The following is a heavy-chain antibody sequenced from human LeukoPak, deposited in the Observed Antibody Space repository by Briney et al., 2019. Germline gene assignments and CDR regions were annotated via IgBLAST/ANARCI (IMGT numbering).Heavy chain of an antibody. CDR2: IYHSGST. V-gene: IGHV4-30-2*01. D-gene: IGHD6-13*01. Sequence: SETLSLTCAVSGGPISSGGYSWSWIRQPPGKGLEWIGYIYHSGSTYYNPSLKSRVTILVDRSKNQFSLKLSSVTAADTAVYYCARGQGSSSWFDYWGQGTLVTVSS. CDR3: ARGQGSSSWFDY. J-gene: IGHJ5*01. CDR1: GGPISSGGYS.